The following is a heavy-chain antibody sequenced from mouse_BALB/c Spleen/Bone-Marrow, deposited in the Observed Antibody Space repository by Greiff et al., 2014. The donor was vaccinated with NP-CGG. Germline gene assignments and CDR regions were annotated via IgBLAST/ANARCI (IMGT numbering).Heavy chain of an antibody. V-gene: IGHV1-19*01. J-gene: IGHJ2*01. CDR2: VNPYNGGA. CDR3: ARRMITPSARVDY. D-gene: IGHD2-4*01. Sequence: EVKVVESGPELVKPGASVKMSCKASGYTFNDYYMDWVKQSHGESFEWIGRVNPYNGGASYNQKFKGKATLTVDKSSSTAYMELNSLTSEDSAVYYCARRMITPSARVDYWGQGTTLTVSS. CDR1: GYTFNDYY.